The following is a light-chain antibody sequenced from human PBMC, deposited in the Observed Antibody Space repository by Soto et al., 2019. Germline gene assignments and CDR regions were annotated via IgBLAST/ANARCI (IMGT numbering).Light chain of an antibody. CDR1: SSDVGSYNY. CDR2: ASS. CDR3: SSYTSGSTLYV. Sequence: QSSLTQPASVSGSPGQSITISCTGTSSDVGSYNYVSWYQQHPGKAPRLMIYASSNRPSGVSHRFSGSRSGNTASLTISGTQAQDQADYLRSSYTSGSTLYVFRSGTKVTIL. V-gene: IGLV2-14*01. J-gene: IGLJ1*01.